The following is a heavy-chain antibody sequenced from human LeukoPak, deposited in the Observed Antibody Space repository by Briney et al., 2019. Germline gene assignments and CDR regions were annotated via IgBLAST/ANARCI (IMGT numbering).Heavy chain of an antibody. Sequence: SQTLSLTCAVSGGSINSGGYSWSWIRQPPGKGLEWIGEINHSGSTNYNPSLKSRVTISVDTSKNQFSLKLSSVTAADTAVYYCARGFPASRVVWGQGTLVTVSS. CDR3: ARGFPASRVV. J-gene: IGHJ4*02. CDR1: GGSINSGGYS. D-gene: IGHD2/OR15-2a*01. V-gene: IGHV4-30-2*01. CDR2: INHSGST.